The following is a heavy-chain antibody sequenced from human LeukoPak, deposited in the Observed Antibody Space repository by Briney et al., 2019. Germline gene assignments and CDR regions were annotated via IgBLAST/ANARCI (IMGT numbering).Heavy chain of an antibody. CDR3: ASDKPALITIFGVEHHYFDY. Sequence: ASVKVSCKASGYTFTSYAMNWVRQAPGQGLEWMGWINTNTGNPTYAQGFTGRFVFSLDTSVSTAYLQISSLKAEDTAVYYCASDKPALITIFGVEHHYFDYWGQGTLVTVSS. CDR1: GYTFTSYA. CDR2: INTNTGNP. V-gene: IGHV7-4-1*02. D-gene: IGHD3-3*01. J-gene: IGHJ4*02.